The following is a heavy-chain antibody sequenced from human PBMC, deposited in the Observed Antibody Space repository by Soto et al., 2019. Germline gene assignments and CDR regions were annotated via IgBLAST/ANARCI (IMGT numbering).Heavy chain of an antibody. CDR2: INPSGGST. CDR1: GYTFTSYY. CDR3: ARSGGGGMAAFDP. Sequence: SVKVSCKASGYTFTSYYMHWVRQAPGQGLEWMGIINPSGGSTSYAQKFQGRVTMTRDTSTSTVYMELSSLRSEDTAVYYCARSGGGGMAAFDPWGQGNLATVSS. D-gene: IGHD2-15*01. V-gene: IGHV1-46*01. J-gene: IGHJ5*02.